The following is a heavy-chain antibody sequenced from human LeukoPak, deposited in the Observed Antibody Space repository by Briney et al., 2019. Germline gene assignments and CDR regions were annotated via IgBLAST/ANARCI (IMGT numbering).Heavy chain of an antibody. Sequence: SVKVSCKASGGTFSSYAISWVRQAPGQGLEWMGGIIPIFGTANYAQKFQGRVTITADESTSTAYMELSSLRSEDTAVYYCARDGDRITMFGVVIIPFDYWGQGTLVTVSS. J-gene: IGHJ4*02. CDR1: GGTFSSYA. D-gene: IGHD3-3*01. CDR3: ARDGDRITMFGVVIIPFDY. CDR2: IIPIFGTA. V-gene: IGHV1-69*13.